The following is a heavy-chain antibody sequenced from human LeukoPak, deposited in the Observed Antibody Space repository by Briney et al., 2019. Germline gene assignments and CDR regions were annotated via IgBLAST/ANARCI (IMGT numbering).Heavy chain of an antibody. CDR1: GFTFSSYG. Sequence: GRSLRLSCAASGFTFSSYGMHWVRQAPGKVLEWVAVISYDGSNKYYADSVKGRFTISRDNSKNTLYLQMNSLRAEDTAVYYCANSYGDYVDFRYYGMDVWGQGTTVTVSS. V-gene: IGHV3-30*18. J-gene: IGHJ6*02. D-gene: IGHD4-17*01. CDR2: ISYDGSNK. CDR3: ANSYGDYVDFRYYGMDV.